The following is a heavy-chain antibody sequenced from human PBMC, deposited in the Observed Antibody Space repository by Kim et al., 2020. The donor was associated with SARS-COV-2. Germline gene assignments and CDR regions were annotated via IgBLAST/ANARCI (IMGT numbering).Heavy chain of an antibody. CDR2: IHASGRT. CDR3: ARQAPGADRRFDH. Sequence: SETLSLICTVSGGSFSSYHWSWIRQSAGKGLEWIGRIHASGRTNYNPSLKSRLTMSVDTSKHQMSLKLSSVTAADTAMYYCARQAPGADRRFDHWGKGILVTVS. CDR1: GGSFSSYH. J-gene: IGHJ4*02. D-gene: IGHD2-8*02. V-gene: IGHV4-4*07.